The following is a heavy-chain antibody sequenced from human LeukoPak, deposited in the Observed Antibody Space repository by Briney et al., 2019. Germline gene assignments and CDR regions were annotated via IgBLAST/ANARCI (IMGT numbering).Heavy chain of an antibody. D-gene: IGHD5-18*01. CDR2: ISYSGTT. CDR1: GGSISSGDPF. V-gene: IGHV4-30-4*01. CDR3: ARGRGYGFGIDY. Sequence: SQTLSLTCTVSGGSISSGDPFWSWIRQPPGKGLESIAYISYSGTTYYSPSPKSRLSISVDTSENQFSLKLTSVTAADTAVYYCARGRGYGFGIDYWGQGTLVTASS. J-gene: IGHJ4*02.